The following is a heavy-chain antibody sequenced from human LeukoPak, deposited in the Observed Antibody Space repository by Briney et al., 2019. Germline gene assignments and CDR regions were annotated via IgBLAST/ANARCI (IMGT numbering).Heavy chain of an antibody. Sequence: GGSLRLSCAASGFTFSHYAMHWVRQAPGKGLEYVSSISYNGDFTYCAPSMKDRFTISRDNSKNTLYLQMDSLSTVDMAVYYCARDRGDGGRDLDYWGQGALVTVSS. J-gene: IGHJ4*02. V-gene: IGHV3-64*01. D-gene: IGHD2-21*01. CDR1: GFTFSHYA. CDR3: ARDRGDGGRDLDY. CDR2: ISYNGDFT.